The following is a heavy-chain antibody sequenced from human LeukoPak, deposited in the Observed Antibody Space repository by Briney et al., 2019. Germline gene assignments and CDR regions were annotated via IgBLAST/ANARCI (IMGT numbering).Heavy chain of an antibody. CDR2: IYYSGST. CDR1: GGSISSGSYY. V-gene: IGHV4-61*01. Sequence: SETLSLTCTVSGGSISSGSYYWSWIRQPPGKGLEWIGYIYYSGSTNYNPSLKSRVTISVDTSKNQFSLKLSSVTAADTAVYYCARDSSGSTWGYDAFDIWGQGTMVTVSS. CDR3: ARDSSGSTWGYDAFDI. J-gene: IGHJ3*02. D-gene: IGHD1-26*01.